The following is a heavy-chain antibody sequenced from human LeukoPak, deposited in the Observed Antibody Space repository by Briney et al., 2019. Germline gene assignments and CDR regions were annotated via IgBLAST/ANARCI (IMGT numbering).Heavy chain of an antibody. CDR3: ARERKADYYYYGMDV. CDR2: ISYDGSNK. V-gene: IGHV3-30-3*01. Sequence: GGSLRLSCAASGFTFSSYAMHWVRQAPGKGLEWVAVISYDGSNKYYADSVKGRFTISIDNSKNTLYLQMNSLRAEDTAVYYCARERKADYYYYGMDVWGQGTTVTVSS. CDR1: GFTFSSYA. J-gene: IGHJ6*02.